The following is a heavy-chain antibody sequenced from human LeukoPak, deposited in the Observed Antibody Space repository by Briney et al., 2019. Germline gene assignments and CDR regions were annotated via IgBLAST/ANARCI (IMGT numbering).Heavy chain of an antibody. D-gene: IGHD3-9*01. CDR3: AKNYDFLTGYAS. J-gene: IGHJ4*02. CDR2: VNPSSGVT. CDR1: GYTFTTYD. Sequence: GASVEVSCKAFGYTFTTYDINWVRQATGQGLEWMGWVNPSSGVTRYAQKFQGRVTKTRNTSISTAYMELSSLRSEDTAVYYCAKNYDFLTGYASWGQGTLVTVSS. V-gene: IGHV1-8*01.